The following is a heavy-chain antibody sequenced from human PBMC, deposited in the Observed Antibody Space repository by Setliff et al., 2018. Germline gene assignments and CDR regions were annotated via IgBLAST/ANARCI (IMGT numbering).Heavy chain of an antibody. CDR2: IYYSGST. V-gene: IGHV4-39*01. D-gene: IGHD3-3*01. CDR1: GGSISSSSYY. J-gene: IGHJ6*03. CDR3: VRMSGFLYMDV. Sequence: SETLSLTCPVSGGSISSSSYYWGWIRQPPGKGLEWIGSIYYSGSTYYNPSLKGRVTISVDTSKNQFSLKLSSVTAADTAVYYCVRMSGFLYMDVWGKGTPVTVSS.